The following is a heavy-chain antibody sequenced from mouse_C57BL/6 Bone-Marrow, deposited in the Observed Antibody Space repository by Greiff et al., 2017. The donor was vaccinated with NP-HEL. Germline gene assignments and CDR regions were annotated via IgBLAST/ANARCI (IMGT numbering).Heavy chain of an antibody. J-gene: IGHJ2*01. CDR2: INPSTGGT. CDR3: ARSNYGSSYFDY. Sequence: VQLQQSGPELVKPGASVKISCKASGYSFTGYYMNWVKQSPEKSLEWIGEINPSTGGTTYNQKFKAKATLTVDKSSSTAYMQRKSLTSEDSAVYYCARSNYGSSYFDYWGQGTTLTVSS. V-gene: IGHV1-42*01. D-gene: IGHD1-1*01. CDR1: GYSFTGYY.